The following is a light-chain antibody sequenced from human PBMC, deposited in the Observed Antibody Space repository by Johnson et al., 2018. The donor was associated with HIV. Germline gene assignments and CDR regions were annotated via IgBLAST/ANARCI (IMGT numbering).Light chain of an antibody. Sequence: QSVLTQPPSVSAAPGQKVTISCSGSSSNIGNNYVSWYQQLPGTAPKLLIYDNNKRPSGIPDRFSGSKSGTSATLGITGLQTGDEADYYCGTWDSSLSAGVFGTGAKVHV. V-gene: IGLV1-51*01. CDR3: GTWDSSLSAGV. CDR2: DNN. CDR1: SSNIGNNY. J-gene: IGLJ1*01.